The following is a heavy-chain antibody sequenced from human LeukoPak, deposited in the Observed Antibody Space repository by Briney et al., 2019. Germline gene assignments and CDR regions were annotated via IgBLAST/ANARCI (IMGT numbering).Heavy chain of an antibody. CDR2: ISWDGGST. Sequence: GGSLSLSCAASGFTFDDYTMHWVRQAPGKGLEWVSLISWDGGSTYYADSVKGRFTISRDNSKNSLYLQMNSLRTEDTALYYCAKDRGPSWFDPWGQGTLVTVSS. CDR1: GFTFDDYT. V-gene: IGHV3-43*01. J-gene: IGHJ5*02. CDR3: AKDRGPSWFDP.